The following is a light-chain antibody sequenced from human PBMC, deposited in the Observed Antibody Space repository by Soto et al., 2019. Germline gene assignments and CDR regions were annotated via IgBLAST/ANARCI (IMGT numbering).Light chain of an antibody. V-gene: IGKV3-20*01. CDR2: GAS. J-gene: IGKJ4*01. Sequence: EIVLTQFPDTLSLSPGERATLSCRASQSISNNYLAWYQQKPGQAPRLLIYGASSRATGIPDRFSGSGSGTDFTVTISRLEPEDFAVYYCQQYGSSPLTFGGGTKVDI. CDR3: QQYGSSPLT. CDR1: QSISNNY.